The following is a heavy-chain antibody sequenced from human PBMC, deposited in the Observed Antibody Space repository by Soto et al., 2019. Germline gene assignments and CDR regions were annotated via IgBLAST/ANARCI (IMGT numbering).Heavy chain of an antibody. Sequence: TLSLTCTVSGGSISSGGYYWSWIRQHPGKGLEWIGYIYYSGSTYYNPSLKSRVTISVDTSKNQFSLKLSSVTAADTAVYYGARHQSGSWYVDYWGQGTLVTVAS. D-gene: IGHD6-13*01. CDR2: IYYSGST. CDR3: ARHQSGSWYVDY. CDR1: GGSISSGGYY. J-gene: IGHJ4*02. V-gene: IGHV4-31*03.